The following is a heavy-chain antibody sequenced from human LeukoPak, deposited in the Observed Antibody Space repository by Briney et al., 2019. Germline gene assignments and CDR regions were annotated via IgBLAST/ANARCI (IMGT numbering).Heavy chain of an antibody. J-gene: IGHJ5*02. D-gene: IGHD6-19*01. CDR1: GFIFSNAG. V-gene: IGHV3-30*03. CDR2: VSYDESKK. Sequence: PGGSLRLSCVASGFIFSNAGIHWVRQAPGRGLEWVAVVSYDESKKHYADSVKGRFTISRDNSKSTLYLQMNSLRAEDTAVYYCARDRKQWLVDGGESWFDPWGQGTLVTVSS. CDR3: ARDRKQWLVDGGESWFDP.